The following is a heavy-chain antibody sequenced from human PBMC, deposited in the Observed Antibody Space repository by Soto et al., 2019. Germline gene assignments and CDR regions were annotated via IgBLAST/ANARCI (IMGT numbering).Heavy chain of an antibody. J-gene: IGHJ4*02. Sequence: EVQVVESGGGLIQPGGSLRLSGEASGFSVTANYMSWVRQAPGKGLEWVSVIYSGGSTYYIDSVKGRFSISRDISKNTLYRQMHSLRAEDPALYYCHGYGYWGQGTLVTVSS. CDR2: IYSGGST. D-gene: IGHD5-12*01. CDR1: GFSVTANY. CDR3: HGYGY. V-gene: IGHV3-53*01.